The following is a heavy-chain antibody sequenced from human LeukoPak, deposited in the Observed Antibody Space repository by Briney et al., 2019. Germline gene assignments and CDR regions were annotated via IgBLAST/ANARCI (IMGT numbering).Heavy chain of an antibody. CDR1: GFIFSSYS. Sequence: PGGSLGLSCAASGFIFSSYSMSWVRQAPGKGLEWVSAISGSGASIYYADSVKGRFPISRDNSKNTLYLQMNSLRAEDTAVYYCAIHSSSSHSLDYWGQGTLVTVSS. CDR2: ISGSGASI. CDR3: AIHSSSSHSLDY. V-gene: IGHV3-23*01. D-gene: IGHD6-6*01. J-gene: IGHJ4*02.